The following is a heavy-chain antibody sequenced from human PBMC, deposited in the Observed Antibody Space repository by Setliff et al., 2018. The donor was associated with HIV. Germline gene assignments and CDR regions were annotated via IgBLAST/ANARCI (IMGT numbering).Heavy chain of an antibody. CDR3: ARGEACGGGCHYAFEL. D-gene: IGHD2-21*02. Sequence: SETLSLTCTVSDDSFSTSDYWWAWVRQPPGKGLEWIGSIYHDGRTYYSPSLKSRVTISVDMSKNQFSLKLNSVTAADTAVYYCARGEACGGGCHYAFELWGRGTMVTVSS. V-gene: IGHV4-39*01. J-gene: IGHJ3*01. CDR1: DDSFSTSDYW. CDR2: IYHDGRT.